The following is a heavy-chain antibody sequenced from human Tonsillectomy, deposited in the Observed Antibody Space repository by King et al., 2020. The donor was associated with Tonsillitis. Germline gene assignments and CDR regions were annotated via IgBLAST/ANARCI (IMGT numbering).Heavy chain of an antibody. CDR1: GGSISSYY. J-gene: IGHJ3*02. Sequence: HVQLQESGPGLVKPSETLSLTCTVSGGSISSYYWSWIRQPPGKGLEWIGYIYYSGSTNYHPSLKSRVTISVDTYKNQFSLKLSSVTAADTAVYYCAKSKWFGELLSAFDIWGQGTMVTVSS. CDR2: IYYSGST. D-gene: IGHD3-10*01. CDR3: AKSKWFGELLSAFDI. V-gene: IGHV4-59*01.